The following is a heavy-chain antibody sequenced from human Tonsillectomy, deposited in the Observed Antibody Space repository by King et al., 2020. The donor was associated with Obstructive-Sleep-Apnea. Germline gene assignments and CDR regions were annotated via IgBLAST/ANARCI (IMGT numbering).Heavy chain of an antibody. J-gene: IGHJ6*02. CDR3: ARGWNDILTGSNGLDV. V-gene: IGHV4-34*01. CDR1: GESFSGYY. Sequence: VQLQQWGAGLLKPSEPLSLRCAVYGESFSGYYWSWIRQPPGKGLEWIGEINHRGSTNYNPSLKSRVTISVDTSKNQVSLKLTSVTAADTAVYYCARGWNDILTGSNGLDVWGQGTAVTVSS. D-gene: IGHD3-9*01. CDR2: INHRGST.